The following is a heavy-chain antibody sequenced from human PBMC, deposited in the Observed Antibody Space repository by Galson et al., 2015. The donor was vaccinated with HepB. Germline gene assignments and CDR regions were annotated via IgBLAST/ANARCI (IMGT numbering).Heavy chain of an antibody. D-gene: IGHD3-10*01. CDR1: GGTFSRFI. CDR2: NIPLFATI. J-gene: IGHJ4*02. Sequence: SVKVSCKASGGTFSRFIVNWVRQAPGQGLEWIGGNIPLFATIKYAQKFQDRVTISADESTSTTYLELSNLRFDDTAMYYCASRPSYFGSGTWYNVSDFWGQGTLITVSS. V-gene: IGHV1-69*13. CDR3: ASRPSYFGSGTWYNVSDF.